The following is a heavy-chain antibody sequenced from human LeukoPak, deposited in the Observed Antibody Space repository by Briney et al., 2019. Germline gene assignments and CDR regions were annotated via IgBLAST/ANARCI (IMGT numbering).Heavy chain of an antibody. V-gene: IGHV4-38-2*02. J-gene: IGHJ4*02. CDR3: ARDQDYYGSGSYGPDC. CDR2: IYHSGST. CDR1: GYSITSGYY. D-gene: IGHD3-10*01. Sequence: SETLSLTCTVSGYSITSGYYWGWIRQPPGKGLEWIGSIYHSGSTFYNPSLKSRVTISVDTSKNQFSLKLSSVTAADTAVYYCARDQDYYGSGSYGPDCWGQGTLVTVSS.